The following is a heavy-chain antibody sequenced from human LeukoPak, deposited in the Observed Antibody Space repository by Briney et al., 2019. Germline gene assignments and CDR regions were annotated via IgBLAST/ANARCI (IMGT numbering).Heavy chain of an antibody. CDR3: ARDLSIAARGGI. J-gene: IGHJ3*02. CDR2: ISSSGSTI. D-gene: IGHD6-6*01. V-gene: IGHV3-48*03. CDR1: GFTFSSYE. Sequence: GGSLRLSCAASGFTFSSYEMNWVRQAPGKGLEWVSYISSSGSTIYYADSVKGRFTISRDNAKNSLYLQMNSLRAEDTPVYYCARDLSIAARGGIWGQGTMVTASS.